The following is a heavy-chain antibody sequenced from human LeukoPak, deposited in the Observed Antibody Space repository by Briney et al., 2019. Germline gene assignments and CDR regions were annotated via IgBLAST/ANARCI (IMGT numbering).Heavy chain of an antibody. V-gene: IGHV4-39*07. CDR2: IYYSGST. J-gene: IGHJ5*02. Sequence: SETLSLTCTVSGGSISSSSYYWGWIRQPPGKGLEWIGSIYYSGSTYYNPSLKSRVTISVDTSKNQFSLKLSSVTAADTAVYYCARDYYYGSGSYWFDPWGQGTLVTVSS. CDR3: ARDYYYGSGSYWFDP. D-gene: IGHD3-10*01. CDR1: GGSISSSSYY.